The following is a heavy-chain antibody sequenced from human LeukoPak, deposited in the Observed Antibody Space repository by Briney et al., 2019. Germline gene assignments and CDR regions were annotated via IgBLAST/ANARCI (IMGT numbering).Heavy chain of an antibody. Sequence: ASVKVSCKASGYTFTSYGISWVRQAPGQGLEWMGWISPYNGNTDYSQKLQGRVTMTTDTSTSTAYMELRSLRSDDTAVYYCARDRYFDWLLDYWGQGTLVTVSS. CDR1: GYTFTSYG. CDR3: ARDRYFDWLLDY. J-gene: IGHJ4*02. D-gene: IGHD3-9*01. CDR2: ISPYNGNT. V-gene: IGHV1-18*01.